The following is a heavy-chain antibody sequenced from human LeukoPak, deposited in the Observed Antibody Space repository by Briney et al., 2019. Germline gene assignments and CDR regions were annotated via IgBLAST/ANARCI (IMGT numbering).Heavy chain of an antibody. CDR1: GGSISSSY. CDR2: TSYSGST. D-gene: IGHD5-12*01. J-gene: IGHJ4*02. CDR3: AINSLGDSSGYDY. V-gene: IGHV4-59*08. Sequence: PSETLSFTCTVSGGSISSSYWSWIRQPPGKGLEWIGYTSYSGSTDYNPSLKSRVTMSVDTSKNQFSLKLSSLTAADTAVYYCAINSLGDSSGYDYWGQGTLVTVSS.